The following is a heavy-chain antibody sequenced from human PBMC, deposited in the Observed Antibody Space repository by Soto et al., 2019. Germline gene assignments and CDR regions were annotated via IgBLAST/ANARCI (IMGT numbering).Heavy chain of an antibody. V-gene: IGHV1-69*13. CDR1: GGTFSSYA. D-gene: IGHD6-13*01. J-gene: IGHJ3*02. CDR2: IIPIFGTA. CDR3: ARDRRHSSSWPSYDAFDI. Sequence: SVKVSCKASGGTFSSYAISWVRQAPGQGLEWMGGIIPIFGTANYAQKFQGRVTITADESTSTAYMELSSLRFEDTAVYYCARDRRHSSSWPSYDAFDIWGQGTMVTVSS.